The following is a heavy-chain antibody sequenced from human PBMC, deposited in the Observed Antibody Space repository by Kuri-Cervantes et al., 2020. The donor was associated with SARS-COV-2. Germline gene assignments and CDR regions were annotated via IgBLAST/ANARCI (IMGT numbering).Heavy chain of an antibody. Sequence: GGSLRLSCAASGFTFSSYSMNWVRQAPGKGLEWVAVISYDGSNKYYADSVKGRFTISRDNSKNTLYLQMNSLRAEDTAVYYCAKDQHGIVVVVAAIDYWGQGALVTASS. CDR1: GFTFSSYS. V-gene: IGHV3-30*18. CDR2: ISYDGSNK. J-gene: IGHJ4*02. D-gene: IGHD2-15*01. CDR3: AKDQHGIVVVVAAIDY.